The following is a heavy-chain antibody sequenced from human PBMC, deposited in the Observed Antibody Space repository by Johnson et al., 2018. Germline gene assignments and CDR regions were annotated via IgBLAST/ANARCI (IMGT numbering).Heavy chain of an antibody. CDR3: ARYRLGSYFDSFDI. Sequence: VQLVESGAEVKKPGESLKISCKGPGYNFTSYWIGWVRQMPGKGLEWMGIIYLGDSDTRYSPSFQGQVTLSADKSISTAYLQWSSLRASDTAMYYCARYRLGSYFDSFDIWGQGTTVTVSS. CDR2: IYLGDSDT. CDR1: GYNFTSYW. D-gene: IGHD1-26*01. J-gene: IGHJ3*02. V-gene: IGHV5-51*03.